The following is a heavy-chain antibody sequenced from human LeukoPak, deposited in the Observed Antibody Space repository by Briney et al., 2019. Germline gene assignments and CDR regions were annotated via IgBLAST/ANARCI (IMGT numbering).Heavy chain of an antibody. CDR2: INEDGSGK. Sequence: GALRLSCVALEFSFETYWMSWVRQAPGKGPEWVANINEDGSGKHYVGSVRGRFTISRDNADNSLHLQMNSLRPEDMAVYYCARGETMDVWGKGTTVTVSS. V-gene: IGHV3-7*01. D-gene: IGHD5-24*01. CDR1: EFSFETYW. CDR3: ARGETMDV. J-gene: IGHJ6*03.